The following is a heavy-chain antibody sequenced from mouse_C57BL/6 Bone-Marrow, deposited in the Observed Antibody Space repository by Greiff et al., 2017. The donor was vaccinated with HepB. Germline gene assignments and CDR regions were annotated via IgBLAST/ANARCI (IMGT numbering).Heavy chain of an antibody. Sequence: EVKLVESGGGLVQSGRSLRLSCATSGFTFSDFYMEWVRQAPGKGLEWIAASRNKANDYTTEYSASVKGRFIVSRDTSQSILYLQMNALRAEDTAIYYCARDLYYDAMDYWGQGTSVTVSS. CDR1: GFTFSDFY. V-gene: IGHV7-1*01. CDR3: ARDLYYDAMDY. J-gene: IGHJ4*01. CDR2: SRNKANDYTT.